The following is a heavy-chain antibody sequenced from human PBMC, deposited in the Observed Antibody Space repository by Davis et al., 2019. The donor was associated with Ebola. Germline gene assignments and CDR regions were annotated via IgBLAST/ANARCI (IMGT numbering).Heavy chain of an antibody. D-gene: IGHD3-3*01. V-gene: IGHV1-2*02. Sequence: ASVKVSCKASGYSFSDYYVHWLRQAPGQGLEWMGWINPDSGATNFARNFTGRVTLTRDTSTNTAYLELTRPTSDDTAIYFCARGSFFWSGSFLGYFDYWGQGILITVSS. CDR2: INPDSGAT. J-gene: IGHJ4*03. CDR1: GYSFSDYY. CDR3: ARGSFFWSGSFLGYFDY.